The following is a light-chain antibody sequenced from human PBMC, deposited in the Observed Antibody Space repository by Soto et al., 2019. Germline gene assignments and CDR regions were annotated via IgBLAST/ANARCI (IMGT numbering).Light chain of an antibody. CDR2: DVS. V-gene: IGLV2-14*03. CDR1: SSDVGGYNS. J-gene: IGLJ1*01. CDR3: SSYSTGGSYV. Sequence: QSVLTQPASGSGSPGQSIAISCTGTSSDVGGYNSASWYQQHPGKAPKLLIYDVSNRPSGVSNRFSGSKSGNTASLTISGLQAEDEADYYCSSYSTGGSYVFGTGTKVTVL.